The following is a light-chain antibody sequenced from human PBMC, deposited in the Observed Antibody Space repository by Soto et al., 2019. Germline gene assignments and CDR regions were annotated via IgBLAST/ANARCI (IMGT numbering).Light chain of an antibody. Sequence: SALTQPASVSGSPGQSITISFTGTSSDVGSYNLVSWYQQHPGKAPKLMIYEVSKRPSGVSNRFSGSKSGNTASLTISGLQAEDEADYYCCSYAGSSTYVFGNGTKVTV. CDR1: SSDVGSYNL. V-gene: IGLV2-23*02. J-gene: IGLJ1*01. CDR3: CSYAGSSTYV. CDR2: EVS.